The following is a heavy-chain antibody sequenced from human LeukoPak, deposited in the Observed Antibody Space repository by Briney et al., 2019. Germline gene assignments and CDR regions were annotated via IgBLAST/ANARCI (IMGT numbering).Heavy chain of an antibody. J-gene: IGHJ3*02. CDR1: GFTFSSYA. D-gene: IGHD6-13*01. CDR3: AKVHRQQLVPYAFDI. Sequence: GGSLRLSCAASGFTFSSYAMSWVRQAPGKGLEWVSDISGSGGSTYYADSVKGLFTISRDNSKNTLYLQMNSLRAEDTAVYYCAKVHRQQLVPYAFDIWGQGTMVTVSS. CDR2: ISGSGGST. V-gene: IGHV3-23*01.